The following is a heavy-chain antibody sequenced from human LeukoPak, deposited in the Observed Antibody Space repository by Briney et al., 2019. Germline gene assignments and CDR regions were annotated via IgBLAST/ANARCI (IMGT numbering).Heavy chain of an antibody. CDR2: ISNTGNNK. Sequence: GGSLRLSCAASGFTFSDYYVSWIRQAPGKGLEWVSHISNTGNNKYYADSVKGRFTISRDNAKKSLYLQMNSLRAEDTAVYYCARFGSGFYYLDYWGQGALVTVSS. V-gene: IGHV3-11*01. CDR3: ARFGSGFYYLDY. J-gene: IGHJ4*02. CDR1: GFTFSDYY. D-gene: IGHD2/OR15-2a*01.